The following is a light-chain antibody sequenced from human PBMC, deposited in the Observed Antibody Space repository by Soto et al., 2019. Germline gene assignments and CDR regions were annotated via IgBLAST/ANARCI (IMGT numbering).Light chain of an antibody. CDR1: QSVSSN. Sequence: IVMTQSPATLSVNPGERATLSCRASQSVSSNLAWYQQKPGQAPRLLIYGASTRATGIPARFSGSGSGTEFTLTISSLQSEDFAVYLCQQYHYWPITFGQGTRLEIK. CDR2: GAS. CDR3: QQYHYWPIT. V-gene: IGKV3-15*01. J-gene: IGKJ5*01.